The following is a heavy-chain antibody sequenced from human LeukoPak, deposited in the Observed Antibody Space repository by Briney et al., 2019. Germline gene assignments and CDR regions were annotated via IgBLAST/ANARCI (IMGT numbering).Heavy chain of an antibody. Sequence: GGSLRLSCAASGFTFSSYSMNWVRQAPGKGLEWVSSISSSSSYIYYADSVKGRFTISRDNAKNSLYLQMNSLRAEDTAVYYYARDLETVFGVATMRYFDYWGQGTLVTVSS. V-gene: IGHV3-21*01. J-gene: IGHJ4*02. D-gene: IGHD3-3*01. CDR2: ISSSSSYI. CDR1: GFTFSSYS. CDR3: ARDLETVFGVATMRYFDY.